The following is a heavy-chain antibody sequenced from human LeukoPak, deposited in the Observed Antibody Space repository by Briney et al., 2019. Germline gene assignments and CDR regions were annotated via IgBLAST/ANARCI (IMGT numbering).Heavy chain of an antibody. Sequence: SETLSLTCTVSGGSISSSSYYWGWIRQPPGKGLEWIGSIYYSGSTYYNPSLKSRVTISVDTSKNQFSLKLSSVTAADTAVYYCVRQGRVGGLVADFDYWGQGTLVTVSS. CDR1: GGSISSSSYY. V-gene: IGHV4-39*01. CDR3: VRQGRVGGLVADFDY. CDR2: IYYSGST. D-gene: IGHD6-19*01. J-gene: IGHJ4*02.